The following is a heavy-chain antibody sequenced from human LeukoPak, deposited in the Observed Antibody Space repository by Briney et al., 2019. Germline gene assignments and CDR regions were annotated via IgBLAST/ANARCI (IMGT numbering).Heavy chain of an antibody. V-gene: IGHV4-34*01. D-gene: IGHD3-10*01. J-gene: IGHJ4*02. Sequence: SETLSLTCAVYGGSFSGYYWSWIRQPPGKGLEWIGEINHSGSTNYNPSLKSRVTISVDTSKNQFSLKLSSVTAADTAVYYCARVVGSGSYYVIDYWGQGTLVTVSS. CDR2: INHSGST. CDR3: ARVVGSGSYYVIDY. CDR1: GGSFSGYY.